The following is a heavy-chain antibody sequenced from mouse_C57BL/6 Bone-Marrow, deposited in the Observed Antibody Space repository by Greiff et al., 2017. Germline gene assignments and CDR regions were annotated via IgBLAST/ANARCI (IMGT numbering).Heavy chain of an antibody. CDR3: ARGITTVVADY. CDR1: GYTFTSYW. D-gene: IGHD1-1*01. Sequence: VQLQQPGAELVRPGSSVKLSCKASGYTFTSYWMHWVKQRPIQGLEWIGNIDPSDSETHYNQKFKDKATLTVDKSSSTAYMQLSSLTSEASAVYYCARGITTVVADYWGQGTTLTVSS. J-gene: IGHJ2*01. V-gene: IGHV1-52*01. CDR2: IDPSDSET.